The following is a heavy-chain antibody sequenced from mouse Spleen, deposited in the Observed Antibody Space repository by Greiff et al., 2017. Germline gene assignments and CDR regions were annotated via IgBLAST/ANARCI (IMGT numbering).Heavy chain of an antibody. CDR2: ISSGGSYT. CDR3: ARHTGGDYFDY. CDR1: GFPFSSYA. V-gene: IGHV5-9-1*01. D-gene: IGHD4-1*01. Sequence: EVMLVESGGGLVKPGGSLKLSCAASGFPFSSYAMSWVRRTPEKRLEWVATISSGGSYTYYPDSVKGRFTISRDNAKNTLYLQMSSLRSEDTAMYYCARHTGGDYFDYWGQGTTLTVSS. J-gene: IGHJ2*01.